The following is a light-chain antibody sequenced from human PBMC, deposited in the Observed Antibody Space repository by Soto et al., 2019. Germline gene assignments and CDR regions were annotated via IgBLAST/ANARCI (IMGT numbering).Light chain of an antibody. J-gene: IGLJ1*01. Sequence: QSVLTQPPSASGTPGQRVTISCSGSSSNIGSDFVYWYQQLPGTAPNLLIYHNYQRPSVVPHLFSGSKSGTSGSLAISDLRYEDEAYYYCSAWDDSLSAYVFGAGTKLTVL. CDR2: HNY. CDR3: SAWDDSLSAYV. V-gene: IGLV1-47*01. CDR1: SSNIGSDF.